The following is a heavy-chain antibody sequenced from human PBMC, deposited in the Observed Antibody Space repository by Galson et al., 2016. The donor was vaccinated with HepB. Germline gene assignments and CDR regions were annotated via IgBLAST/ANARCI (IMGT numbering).Heavy chain of an antibody. J-gene: IGHJ6*03. CDR1: GFTVSSNY. CDR3: ARNKATARVWGHYYYYMDV. CDR2: IYSGGYT. Sequence: SLRLSCAASGFTVSSNYLSWVRQAPGKGLEWVSVIYSGGYTYYAASVRGRFTISRDNSNNILYLQMNSLRAEDTAVYYCARNKATARVWGHYYYYMDVWGKGTTVTVSS. D-gene: IGHD3-16*01. V-gene: IGHV3-53*01.